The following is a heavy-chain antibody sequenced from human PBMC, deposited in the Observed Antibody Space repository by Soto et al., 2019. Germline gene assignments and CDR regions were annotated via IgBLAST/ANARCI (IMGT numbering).Heavy chain of an antibody. V-gene: IGHV4-34*01. J-gene: IGHJ4*02. CDR3: ARGVRAVAGTYTFDY. Sequence: QVQLQQWGAGLLTPSETLSLTCAVYGGSFSGYYWSWIRQPPGKGLEWIGEINHSGSTNYNPSLKSRVTISVDTSKNQFSLKLSSVTAADTAVYYCARGVRAVAGTYTFDYWGQGTLVTVSS. D-gene: IGHD6-19*01. CDR2: INHSGST. CDR1: GGSFSGYY.